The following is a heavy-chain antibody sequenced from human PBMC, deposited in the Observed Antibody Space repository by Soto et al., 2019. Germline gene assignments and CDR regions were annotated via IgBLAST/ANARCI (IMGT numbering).Heavy chain of an antibody. J-gene: IGHJ5*02. Sequence: QVELQESGPGLVKPSGTLSLTCAVSSGSISSSNWWSWVRQPPGKGLEWIGEIYHSGSTNYNPSLIRRVLRSVEKTNIQFHLKLSSVSAADTAVYYCAREILSGAAARRKGLDWFGPWGQETLVAVSS. V-gene: IGHV4-4*02. CDR1: SGSISSSNW. CDR3: AREILSGAAARRKGLDWFGP. D-gene: IGHD6-6*01. CDR2: IYHSGST.